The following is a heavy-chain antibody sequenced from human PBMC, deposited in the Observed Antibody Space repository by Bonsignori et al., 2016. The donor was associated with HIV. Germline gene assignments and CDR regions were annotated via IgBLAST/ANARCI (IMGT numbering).Heavy chain of an antibody. Sequence: GGSLRLSCAASGFPFSNYAMHWVRQAPGKGLEYVSAISPNGGTTYYANSVKGRFTISRDNSKNTLYLQMGSLRAEDLAIYYCATWCSLANCYCYWGQGTLVTVSS. CDR3: ATWCSLANCYCY. CDR1: GFPFSNYA. CDR2: ISPNGGTT. D-gene: IGHD2-21*02. V-gene: IGHV3-64*01. J-gene: IGHJ4*02.